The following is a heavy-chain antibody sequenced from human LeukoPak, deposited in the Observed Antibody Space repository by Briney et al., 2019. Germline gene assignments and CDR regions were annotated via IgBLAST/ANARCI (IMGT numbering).Heavy chain of an antibody. CDR2: IKSKTDGGTA. V-gene: IGHV3-15*07. J-gene: IGHJ4*02. CDR3: ARDDGGGSSSAGAY. Sequence: GGSLRLSCAASGFTFSNAWMNWVRQAPGKGLEWVGRIKSKTDGGTAGFAAPVQGRFTISRDKSKNTLYLQMNSLRVEDTAVYYCARDDGGGSSSAGAYWGQGALVTVS. CDR1: GFTFSNAW. D-gene: IGHD6-6*01.